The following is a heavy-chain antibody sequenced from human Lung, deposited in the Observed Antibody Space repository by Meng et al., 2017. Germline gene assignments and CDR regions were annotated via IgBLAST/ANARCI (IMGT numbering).Heavy chain of an antibody. V-gene: IGHV1-69*02. CDR2: IIPILGIA. J-gene: IGHJ3*02. CDR3: ASNDYGDYADAFDI. D-gene: IGHD4-17*01. CDR1: GGTFSSYT. Sequence: QGQLVQSGADVKKPGSSVKVSSKASGGTFSSYTISWVRQAPGQGLEWMGRIIPILGIANYAQKFQGRVTITADKSTSTAYMELSSLRSEDTAVYYCASNDYGDYADAFDIWGQGTMVTVSS.